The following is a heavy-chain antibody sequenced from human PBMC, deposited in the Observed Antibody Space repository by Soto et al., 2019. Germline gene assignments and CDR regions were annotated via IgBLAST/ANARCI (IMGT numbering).Heavy chain of an antibody. V-gene: IGHV1-69*12. CDR1: GGTFSSYA. D-gene: IGHD4-17*01. J-gene: IGHJ4*02. CDR3: VRDTDYGKEIGC. CDR2: IIPIFGKA. Sequence: QVQLVQSGAEVKKPGSSVKVSCKASGGTFSSYAISWVRQAPGQGLEWMGGIIPIFGKANYAQKFQGRVTSIENESKITAYMELSSLRCDDRAVYYCVRDTDYGKEIGCWGQGSLVTVSS.